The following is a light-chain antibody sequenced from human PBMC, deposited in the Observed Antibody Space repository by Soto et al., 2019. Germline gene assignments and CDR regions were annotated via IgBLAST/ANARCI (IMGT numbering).Light chain of an antibody. CDR3: QHYGTSAL. CDR1: QSVSSSY. V-gene: IGKV3-20*01. J-gene: IGKJ3*01. CDR2: GAS. Sequence: EIVLTQSPGTLSLSPGERATLSCRASQSVSSSYLAWYQQKPGQAPRLLIYGASNRATGIPDRFSVSASGTDFTLTISRLEPKDFAVYYCQHYGTSALFGPGTKVDIK.